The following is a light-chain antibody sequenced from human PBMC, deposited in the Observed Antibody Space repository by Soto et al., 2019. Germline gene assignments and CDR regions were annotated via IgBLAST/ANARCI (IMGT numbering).Light chain of an antibody. Sequence: DIQMTQSPSSLSASVGDRVSITCRASQSIRSHLNWYQHKPGKAPKVLIYAASSLQGGVPSRFSGSGSGTDFTLTIKSLQPEDFETYYCNQSFSSPFTFGPGTKVDVK. CDR2: AAS. J-gene: IGKJ3*01. CDR1: QSIRSH. V-gene: IGKV1-39*01. CDR3: NQSFSSPFT.